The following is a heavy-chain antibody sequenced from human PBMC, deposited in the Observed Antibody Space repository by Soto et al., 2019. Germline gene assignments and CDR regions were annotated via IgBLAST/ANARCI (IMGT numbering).Heavy chain of an antibody. D-gene: IGHD2-2*01. Sequence: QVQLQQWGAGLLKPSETLSLTCAVYGGSFSGYYWSWIRQPPGKGLEWIGEISHSGSTNYNPSLKSRVTISVDTSKNQFSLKLSSVTAADTAVYYCARPSRDDYNGGMDVWGQGTTVTVSS. CDR3: ARPSRDDYNGGMDV. J-gene: IGHJ6*02. CDR2: ISHSGST. CDR1: GGSFSGYY. V-gene: IGHV4-34*02.